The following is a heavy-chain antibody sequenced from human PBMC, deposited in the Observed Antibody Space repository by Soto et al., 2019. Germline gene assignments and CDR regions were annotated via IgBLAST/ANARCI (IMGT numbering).Heavy chain of an antibody. J-gene: IGHJ5*02. V-gene: IGHV4-34*01. CDR1: GGSFSGYS. Sequence: PSETLSLTCAVYGGSFSGYSWRSIRPPPGKGLEWIGETNHSESTNYNPSLKSRVTISVDTSKNQFSLKLSSVTAADTAVYYCARGYPGIAAAGPYNWFDPWGQGTLVTVSS. CDR3: ARGYPGIAAAGPYNWFDP. CDR2: TNHSEST. D-gene: IGHD6-13*01.